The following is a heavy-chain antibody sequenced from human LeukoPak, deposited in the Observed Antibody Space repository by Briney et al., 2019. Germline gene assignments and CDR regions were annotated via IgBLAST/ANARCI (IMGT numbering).Heavy chain of an antibody. CDR3: ARGGDSGSYLDY. CDR2: INNSGRT. J-gene: IGHJ4*02. V-gene: IGHV4-34*01. Sequence: SETLSLTCAVYGGSFSGYYWSWIRQPPGKGLEWIGEINNSGRTNYNPSLKSRVTISVDTSKNQFSLKLSSVTAADTAVYYCARGGDSGSYLDYWGQGTLVTVSS. CDR1: GGSFSGYY. D-gene: IGHD1-26*01.